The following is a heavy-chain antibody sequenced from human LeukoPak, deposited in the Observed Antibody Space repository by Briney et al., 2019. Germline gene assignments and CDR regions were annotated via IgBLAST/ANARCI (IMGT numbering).Heavy chain of an antibody. Sequence: PGGSLRLSCAASGFTFSSYWMTWVRQAPGKGLEWVANIRQDGSEKNYVDSVKGRFTISRDNAKNSLYLQMNSLRAEDTAVYYCARESFAAQWDWGQGTLVTVSS. V-gene: IGHV3-7*01. CDR2: IRQDGSEK. D-gene: IGHD6-6*01. J-gene: IGHJ4*02. CDR3: ARESFAAQWD. CDR1: GFTFSSYW.